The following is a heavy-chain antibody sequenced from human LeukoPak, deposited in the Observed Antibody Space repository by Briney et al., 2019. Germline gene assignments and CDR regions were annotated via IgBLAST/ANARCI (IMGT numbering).Heavy chain of an antibody. J-gene: IGHJ4*02. CDR3: ARGLTSSSSHFDY. V-gene: IGHV1-2*02. Sequence: ASVKVSCKASGYTFTGYYMHWVRQAPGQGLEWMGWINPNSGGTNYAQKFQGRVTMTRDTSISTAYMELSSLRSEDTAVYYCARGLTSSSSHFDYWGQGTLVTVSS. CDR1: GYTFTGYY. D-gene: IGHD6-6*01. CDR2: INPNSGGT.